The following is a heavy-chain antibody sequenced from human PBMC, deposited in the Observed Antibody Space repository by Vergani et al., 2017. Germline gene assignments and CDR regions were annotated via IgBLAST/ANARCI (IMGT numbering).Heavy chain of an antibody. Sequence: QVQLVQSGGGVVQPGGSLRLSCVASGFTFNRYGMQRVRQVPGNGLEWVANVLFDGSNEYYADSVKGRFIVSRDNSNDALYLQMNSLRTDDTAVYYCARDLAYCHEGSCALWGQGSVVTVSS. CDR1: GFTFNRYG. CDR3: ARDLAYCHEGSCAL. J-gene: IGHJ4*02. V-gene: IGHV3-30*02. CDR2: VLFDGSNE. D-gene: IGHD2-15*01.